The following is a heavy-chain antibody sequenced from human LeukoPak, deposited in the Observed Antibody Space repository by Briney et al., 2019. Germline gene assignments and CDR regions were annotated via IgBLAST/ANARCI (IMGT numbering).Heavy chain of an antibody. CDR2: INHSGST. CDR3: ARGSLDCSGGSCYPEYFQH. CDR1: GGSFSGYY. D-gene: IGHD2-15*01. J-gene: IGHJ1*01. V-gene: IGHV4-34*01. Sequence: SETLSLTCAVYGGSFSGYYWSWIRQPPGKGLEWIGEINHSGSTNHNPSLKSRVTISVDTSKNQFSLKLSSVTAADTAVYYCARGSLDCSGGSCYPEYFQHWGQGTLVTVSS.